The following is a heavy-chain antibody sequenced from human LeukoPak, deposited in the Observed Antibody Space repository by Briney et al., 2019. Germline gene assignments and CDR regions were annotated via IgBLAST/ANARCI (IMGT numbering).Heavy chain of an antibody. Sequence: AGGSLRLSCAASGFTFNNAWMNWVRQAPGKGLEWVGRIRSKTEGGTAVYAAPVKGRFTISRDESKNTLFLQLNSLKTEDTAVYYCTTVGGYDYFDYWGQGTLVTVSS. J-gene: IGHJ4*02. CDR3: TTVGGYDYFDY. CDR2: IRSKTEGGTA. D-gene: IGHD5-12*01. V-gene: IGHV3-15*01. CDR1: GFTFNNAW.